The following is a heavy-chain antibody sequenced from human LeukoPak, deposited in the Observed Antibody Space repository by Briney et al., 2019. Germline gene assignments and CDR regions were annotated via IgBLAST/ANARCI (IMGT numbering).Heavy chain of an antibody. V-gene: IGHV1-2*06. CDR3: AKCDETGTTRWFDP. Sequence: VASVKVSCKASGYTFTGYYMHWVRQAPGQGLEWMGRINPNSGGTNYAQNFQGRVTMTRDTSTSTLYMELSSLRSDDTAIYYCAKCDETGTTRWFDPWGQGTLVTVSS. CDR1: GYTFTGYY. D-gene: IGHD1-7*01. J-gene: IGHJ5*02. CDR2: INPNSGGT.